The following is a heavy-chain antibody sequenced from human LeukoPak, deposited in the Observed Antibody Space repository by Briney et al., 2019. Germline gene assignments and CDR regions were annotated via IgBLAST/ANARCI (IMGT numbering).Heavy chain of an antibody. V-gene: IGHV1-2*02. CDR3: ARHGPATYYDYVWGSYRPYMDV. J-gene: IGHJ6*03. CDR1: GYTFTGYY. Sequence: ASVKVSCKASGYTFTGYYMHWVRQAPGQGLEWMGWINPNSGGTNYAQKFQGRVTMTRDTSISTAYMELSRLRSDDTAVYYCARHGPATYYDYVWGSYRPYMDVWGKGTTVTISS. D-gene: IGHD3-16*02. CDR2: INPNSGGT.